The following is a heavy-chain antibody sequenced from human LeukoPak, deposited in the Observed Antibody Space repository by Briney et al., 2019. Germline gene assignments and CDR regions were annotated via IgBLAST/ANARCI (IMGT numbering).Heavy chain of an antibody. CDR2: IYYSRST. J-gene: IGHJ3*02. D-gene: IGHD2-21*02. Sequence: SETLSLTCTVSGGSISSYYWSWIRQPPGKGLEWIGYIYYSRSTNYNPSLKSRVTISVDTSKNQFSLKLSSVTAADTAVYYCARSPSCGGDCFCAFDIWGQGTMVTVSS. CDR1: GGSISSYY. CDR3: ARSPSCGGDCFCAFDI. V-gene: IGHV4-59*01.